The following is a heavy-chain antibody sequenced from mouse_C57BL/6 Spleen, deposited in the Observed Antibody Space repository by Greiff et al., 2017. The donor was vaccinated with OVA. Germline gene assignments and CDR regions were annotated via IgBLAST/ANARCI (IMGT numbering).Heavy chain of an antibody. Sequence: VQVVESGPGLVAPSQSLSITCTVSGFSLTSYAISWVRQPPGKGLEWLGVIWTGGGTNYNSALKSRLSTSKDNSKSHVFLKMNSLQTDDTARYYCARMALYYGYDVNAMDYWGQGTSVTVSS. D-gene: IGHD2-2*01. CDR3: ARMALYYGYDVNAMDY. CDR1: GFSLTSYA. CDR2: IWTGGGT. V-gene: IGHV2-9-1*01. J-gene: IGHJ4*01.